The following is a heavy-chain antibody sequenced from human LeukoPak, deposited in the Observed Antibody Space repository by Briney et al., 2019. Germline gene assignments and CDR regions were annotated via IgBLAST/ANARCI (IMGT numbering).Heavy chain of an antibody. Sequence: GGSLRLSCAASGFTFSSYEMNWVRQAPGKGLGWVSYISSSGSTIYYADSVKGRFTISRDNAKNSLYLQMNSLRAEDTAVYYCARERPRIAVARYYFDYWGQGTLVTVSS. CDR1: GFTFSSYE. V-gene: IGHV3-48*03. D-gene: IGHD6-19*01. CDR2: ISSSGSTI. CDR3: ARERPRIAVARYYFDY. J-gene: IGHJ4*02.